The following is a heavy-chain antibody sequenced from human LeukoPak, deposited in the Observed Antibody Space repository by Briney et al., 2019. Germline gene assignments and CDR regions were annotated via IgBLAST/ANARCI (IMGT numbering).Heavy chain of an antibody. J-gene: IGHJ3*02. V-gene: IGHV4-34*01. D-gene: IGHD6-19*01. CDR1: GGSLSGYY. CDR2: VNHSGST. Sequence: SETLSLICAVYGGSLSGYYWSWVRQPPGKGLEGIGEVNHSGSTTHNPSLTSRVTISGSTSKTQFSLKLSSVTAPSAAVYYGARVKSRRIAVAGRNSFDIWGQGTMVTVSS. CDR3: ARVKSRRIAVAGRNSFDI.